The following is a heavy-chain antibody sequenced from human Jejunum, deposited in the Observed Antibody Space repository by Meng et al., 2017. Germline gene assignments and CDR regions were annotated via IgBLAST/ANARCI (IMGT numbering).Heavy chain of an antibody. CDR3: AIVRRTYTFGPLDD. J-gene: IGHJ4*02. D-gene: IGHD5-18*01. V-gene: IGHV3-23*01. CDR1: GFSFNNYA. CDR2: ISASGDNT. Sequence: GESLKISCAASGFSFNNYAMSWVRQAPGKGLEWVSCISASGDNTYYSDSVKGRFTISRDSSKNTLYLQMNSLTDDDTALYFCAIVRRTYTFGPLDDWGQGTRVTVSS.